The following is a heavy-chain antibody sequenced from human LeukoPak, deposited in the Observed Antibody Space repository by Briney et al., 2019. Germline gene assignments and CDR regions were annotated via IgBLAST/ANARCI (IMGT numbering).Heavy chain of an antibody. D-gene: IGHD5-24*01. J-gene: IGHJ4*02. Sequence: PGGSLRLSCAASGFTFSSYSMNWVRQAPGKGLEWVSSISSSSSYIYYADSVKGRFTISRDNAKNSLYLQMNSLRAEDTAVYYCARECLEMATIAGPIDYWGQGTLVTVSS. CDR2: ISSSSSYI. CDR1: GFTFSSYS. V-gene: IGHV3-21*01. CDR3: ARECLEMATIAGPIDY.